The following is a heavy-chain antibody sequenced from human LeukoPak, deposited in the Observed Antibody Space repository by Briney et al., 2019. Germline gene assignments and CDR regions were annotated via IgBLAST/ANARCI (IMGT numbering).Heavy chain of an antibody. CDR3: AGDSLTGTTSLFDY. CDR1: GFTFSSYS. J-gene: IGHJ4*02. V-gene: IGHV3-21*01. D-gene: IGHD1-20*01. Sequence: GGSLRLSCAASGFTFSSYSMNWVRQAPGKGLEWVSSISSSSSYIYYADSVKGRFTISRDNAKNSLYLQMNSLRAEDTAVYYCAGDSLTGTTSLFDYWGQGTLVTVSS. CDR2: ISSSSSYI.